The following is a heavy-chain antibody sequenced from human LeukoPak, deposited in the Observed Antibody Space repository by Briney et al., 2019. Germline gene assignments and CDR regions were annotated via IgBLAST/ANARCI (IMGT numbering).Heavy chain of an antibody. CDR3: ARLYYYGSGTLYYFDY. V-gene: IGHV4-59*12. Sequence: PSETLSLTCTVSGGSMTNYYWNWIRQPPGKGLEWVGYIYYSGSTNYNPSLKSRVTISIDTSKSQFSLKLSSVTAADTAVYYCARLYYYGSGTLYYFDYWGQGTLVTVSS. CDR2: IYYSGST. CDR1: GGSMTNYY. D-gene: IGHD3-10*01. J-gene: IGHJ4*02.